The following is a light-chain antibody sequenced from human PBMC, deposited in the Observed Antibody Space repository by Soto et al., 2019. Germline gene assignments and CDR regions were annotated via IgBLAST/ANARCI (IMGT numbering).Light chain of an antibody. CDR3: QQYNSYPT. Sequence: DSQMTQSPSTLSASVGDRVTITCRASQSISSWLAWYQQKPGKAPKLLIYDASSLESGVPSRFSGSGSGTEFTLTISSLQPDDFATYYCQQYNSYPTFGGGTKV. J-gene: IGKJ4*01. V-gene: IGKV1-5*01. CDR2: DAS. CDR1: QSISSW.